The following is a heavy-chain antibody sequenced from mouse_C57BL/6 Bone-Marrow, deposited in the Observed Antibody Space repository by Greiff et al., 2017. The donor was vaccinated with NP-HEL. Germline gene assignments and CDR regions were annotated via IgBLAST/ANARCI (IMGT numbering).Heavy chain of an antibody. J-gene: IGHJ1*03. CDR1: GYTFTSYG. V-gene: IGHV1-81*01. Sequence: QVQLQQSGAELARPGASVKLSCKASGYTFTSYGISWVKQRTGQGLEWIGEIYPRSGNTYYNEKFKGKATLTADKSSSTAYMELRRLTSEDSAVYFCARAHLYYSNYWYFDVWGTGTTVTVSS. D-gene: IGHD2-5*01. CDR2: IYPRSGNT. CDR3: ARAHLYYSNYWYFDV.